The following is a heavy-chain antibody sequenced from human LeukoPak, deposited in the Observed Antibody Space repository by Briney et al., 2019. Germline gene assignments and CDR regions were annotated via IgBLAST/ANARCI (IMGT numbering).Heavy chain of an antibody. CDR1: RFTFSRYW. V-gene: IGHV3-7*05. J-gene: IGHJ6*02. Sequence: GGSLRLSCAASRFTFSRYWLHWVRQAPGKGLEWVANIKQDGSEEVYVDSVKGRFTISRDNAKNSLFLQMNTLRAEDTAVYYCARDPYSSTWSYGMDVWGQGTTVTVSS. CDR2: IKQDGSEE. D-gene: IGHD6-6*01. CDR3: ARDPYSSTWSYGMDV.